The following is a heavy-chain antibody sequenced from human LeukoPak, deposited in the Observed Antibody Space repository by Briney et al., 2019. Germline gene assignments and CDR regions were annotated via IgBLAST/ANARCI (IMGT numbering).Heavy chain of an antibody. J-gene: IGHJ4*02. D-gene: IGHD4-17*01. CDR2: IYYSGST. V-gene: IGHV4-59*01. CDR3: ARGGYDYGDYANY. CDR1: GGSISSYY. Sequence: SETLSLTCTVSGGSISSYYWSWIRQPPGKGLEWIGYIYYSGSTNYNPSLKSRVTISVDTSKNQFSLKLSSVTAADTAVYYCARGGYDYGDYANYWGQGTLVTVSS.